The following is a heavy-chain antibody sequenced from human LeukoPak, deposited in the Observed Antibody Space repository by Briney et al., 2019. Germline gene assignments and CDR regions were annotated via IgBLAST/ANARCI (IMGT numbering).Heavy chain of an antibody. V-gene: IGHV3-21*01. J-gene: IGHJ4*02. CDR3: AKDRAEKYAFDY. CDR2: ISGSSSYI. CDR1: GFTFSSYS. D-gene: IGHD2-2*01. Sequence: GGSLRLSCAASGFTFSSYSINWVRRAPGKGMEWVSSISGSSSYIYYADSVKGRFTISRDNAKKSLYLQMNSLRAEDTAVYYCAKDRAEKYAFDYWGQGTLVTVSS.